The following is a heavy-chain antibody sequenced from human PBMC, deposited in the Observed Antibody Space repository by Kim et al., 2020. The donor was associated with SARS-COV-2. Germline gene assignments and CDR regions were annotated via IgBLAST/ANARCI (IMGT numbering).Heavy chain of an antibody. J-gene: IGHJ3*02. D-gene: IGHD1-26*01. CDR3: AVYSGSYRDAFDI. Sequence: SNPSRKSRVTISVDTSKNQFSLKLSSVTAADTAVYYCAVYSGSYRDAFDIWGQGTMVTVSS. V-gene: IGHV4-39*01.